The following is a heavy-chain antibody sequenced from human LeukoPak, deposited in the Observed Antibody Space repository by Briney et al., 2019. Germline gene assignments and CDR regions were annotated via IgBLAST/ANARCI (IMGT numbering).Heavy chain of an antibody. D-gene: IGHD3-10*01. CDR2: INSDGSST. Sequence: GGSLRLSCAASGFSVSSNYMSWVRQAPGKGLVWVSRINSDGSSTSYADSVKGRFTISRDNAKNTLYLQMNSLRAEDTAVYYCARDGMVRGVMTAPPAYYYYYYGMDVWGQGTTVTVSS. V-gene: IGHV3-74*01. CDR3: ARDGMVRGVMTAPPAYYYYYYGMDV. J-gene: IGHJ6*02. CDR1: GFSVSSNY.